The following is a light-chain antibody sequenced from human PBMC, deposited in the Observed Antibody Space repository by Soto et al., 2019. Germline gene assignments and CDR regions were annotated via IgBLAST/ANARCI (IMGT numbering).Light chain of an antibody. Sequence: QSALTQPASVSGSPGQSITISCTRTSSDVGGYNYVSWYQQHPGKAPQLIIYDVTNRPSGVSNRFSGSKSGNTASLTISGLQAEDEADYYCSSYTSSSTYVVFGGGTKLTV. CDR3: SSYTSSSTYVV. J-gene: IGLJ2*01. CDR2: DVT. CDR1: SSDVGGYNY. V-gene: IGLV2-14*03.